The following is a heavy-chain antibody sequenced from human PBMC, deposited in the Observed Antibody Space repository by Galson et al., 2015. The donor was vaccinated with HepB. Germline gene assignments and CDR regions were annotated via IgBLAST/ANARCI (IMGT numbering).Heavy chain of an antibody. J-gene: IGHJ6*02. Sequence: SLRLSCAASGFTLEHNAMHWVRQAPGKGLEWVSGISWNSGTIGYADSVKGRFTISRDNAKNSLYLQMNSLRAKDTALYYCAKDMGQLPYSYYYYGMDVWGQGTTVIVSS. CDR1: GFTLEHNA. V-gene: IGHV3-9*01. CDR2: ISWNSGTI. D-gene: IGHD1-26*01. CDR3: AKDMGQLPYSYYYYGMDV.